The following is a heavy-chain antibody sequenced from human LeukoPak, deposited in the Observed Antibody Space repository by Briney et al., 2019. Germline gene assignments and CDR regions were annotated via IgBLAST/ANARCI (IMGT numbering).Heavy chain of an antibody. J-gene: IGHJ4*02. CDR3: ARGGRSGLTY. CDR1: GGSFSGYY. Sequence: SETLSLTCAVYGGSFSGYYWSWIRQPPGQGLEWIGEINHSGSTNYNPSLKSRVTISVDTSKNQFSLKLSSVTAADTAVYYCARGGRSGLTYWGQGTLVTVSS. CDR2: INHSGST. D-gene: IGHD6-19*01. V-gene: IGHV4-34*01.